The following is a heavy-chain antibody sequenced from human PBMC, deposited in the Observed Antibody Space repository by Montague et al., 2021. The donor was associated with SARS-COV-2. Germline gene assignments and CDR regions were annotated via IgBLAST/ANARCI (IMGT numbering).Heavy chain of an antibody. CDR3: ARDRKIGWLQLGEFDY. V-gene: IGHV3-21*01. J-gene: IGHJ4*02. CDR1: GFTFSSYS. D-gene: IGHD5-24*01. Sequence: SLSLSCAASGFTFSSYSMNWVHQAPGKGLEWVSSISSSSSYIYYADSVKGRFTISRDNAKNSLYQQMNSLRAEDTAVYYCARDRKIGWLQLGEFDYWGQGTLVTVSS. CDR2: ISSSSSYI.